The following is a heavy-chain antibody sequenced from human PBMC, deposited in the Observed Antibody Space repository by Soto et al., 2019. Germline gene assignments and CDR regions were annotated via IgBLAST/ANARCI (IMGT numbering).Heavy chain of an antibody. J-gene: IGHJ4*02. V-gene: IGHV1-69*06. CDR2: IIPIFGTR. D-gene: IGHD3-3*01. Sequence: QVQLVQSGAEVKKPGSSVKVSCKASGDSFSAHAVSWVRQAPGQGLEWMGAIIPIFGTRHYAQKFQGRVTITADKSTDTVYMEWSSLRSEDTAIYYCARDSGYDFWSGSFRVHYFDYWGQGTLVNVSS. CDR3: ARDSGYDFWSGSFRVHYFDY. CDR1: GDSFSAHA.